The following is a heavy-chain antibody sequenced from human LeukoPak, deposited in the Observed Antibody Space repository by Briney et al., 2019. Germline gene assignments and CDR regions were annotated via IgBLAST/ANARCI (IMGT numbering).Heavy chain of an antibody. CDR1: GFTFSSYA. CDR3: ARDRDYGTFDY. D-gene: IGHD4-17*01. Sequence: GRSLRLSCAASGFTFSSYAMHWVRQAPGKGLEWVSSISVSGTYIYYSDSVKGRFTISRDNAKNSLYLEMNSLRSDDTAIYYCARDRDYGTFDYWGQGTLVTVSS. V-gene: IGHV3-21*03. J-gene: IGHJ4*02. CDR2: ISVSGTYI.